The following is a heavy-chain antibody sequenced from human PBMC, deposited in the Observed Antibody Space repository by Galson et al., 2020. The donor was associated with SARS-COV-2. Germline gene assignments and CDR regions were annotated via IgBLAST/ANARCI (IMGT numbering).Heavy chain of an antibody. CDR1: GYTLTELS. Sequence: ASVKVSCTVSGYTLTELSMHWVRQAPGKGLEWKGGFDPEDGETIYAQKFQGRVTMTEDTSTDTAYMEVSSLRSEDTAVYYCATGPVVPAAILGWFDPWGQGTLVTVSS. CDR3: ATGPVVPAAILGWFDP. D-gene: IGHD2-2*02. CDR2: FDPEDGET. J-gene: IGHJ5*02. V-gene: IGHV1-24*01.